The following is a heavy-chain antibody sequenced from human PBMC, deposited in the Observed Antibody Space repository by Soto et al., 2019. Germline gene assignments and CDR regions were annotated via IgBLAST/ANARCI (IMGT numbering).Heavy chain of an antibody. CDR2: IKQDGSNK. CDR1: GVTCSSYW. J-gene: IGHJ4*02. CDR3: ASTSLRYFDWLPPPDFDY. Sequence: TVGSLRLSCAAAGVTCSSYWMSWVRQAQGKGLEWVANIKQDGSNKYYVDSVKGRFTISRDNAKNSLYLQMNSLRAEDTAVYYCASTSLRYFDWLPPPDFDYWGQGTLVTVSS. D-gene: IGHD3-9*01. V-gene: IGHV3-7*01.